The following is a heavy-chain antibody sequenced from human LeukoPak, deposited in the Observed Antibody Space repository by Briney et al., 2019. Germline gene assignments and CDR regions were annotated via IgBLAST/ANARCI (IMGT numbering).Heavy chain of an antibody. J-gene: IGHJ6*03. CDR1: GYTFTNSY. CDR3: AREPEYYDSAGDMDV. V-gene: IGHV1-46*01. CDR2: INPDGGNT. D-gene: IGHD3-22*01. Sequence: GASVKVSCKASGYTFTNSYIHWVRQAPGQVLEWMGLINPDGGNTNYAQNFQGRVTITADKSTSTAYMELSSLRSEDTAVYYCAREPEYYDSAGDMDVWGKGTTVTVSS.